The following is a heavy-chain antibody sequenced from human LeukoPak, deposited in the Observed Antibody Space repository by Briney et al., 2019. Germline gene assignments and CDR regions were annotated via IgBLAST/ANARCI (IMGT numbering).Heavy chain of an antibody. V-gene: IGHV1-69*13. Sequence: GASVKVSCKASGGTFSSYAISWVRQAPGQGPEWMGGVIPIFGRANYAQRFQGRVTITADESTSTVYMELSSLRSEDTAVYYCARASGDSSNYDFPKPYSYWGQGTLVTVSS. CDR1: GGTFSSYA. D-gene: IGHD3-22*01. CDR2: VIPIFGRA. CDR3: ARASGDSSNYDFPKPYSY. J-gene: IGHJ4*02.